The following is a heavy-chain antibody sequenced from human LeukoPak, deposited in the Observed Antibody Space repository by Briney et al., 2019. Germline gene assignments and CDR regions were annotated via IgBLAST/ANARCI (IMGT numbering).Heavy chain of an antibody. CDR1: GGSFSGYY. CDR2: INHSGRT. D-gene: IGHD6-19*01. J-gene: IGHJ5*02. Sequence: PSETLSLTCAVYGGSFSGYYWSWIRQPPGKGLEWIGGINHSGRTNYNPSLKSRVTISADTSKNQFSLKLTSVTAADTAVYYCARGYSSGWRLKFDPWGQGTLVTVSS. V-gene: IGHV4-34*01. CDR3: ARGYSSGWRLKFDP.